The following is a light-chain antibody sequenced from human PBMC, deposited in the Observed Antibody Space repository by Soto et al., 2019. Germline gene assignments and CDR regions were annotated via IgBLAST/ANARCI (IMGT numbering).Light chain of an antibody. J-gene: IGLJ1*01. V-gene: IGLV2-14*01. CDR3: NSYTSSSTHV. CDR2: DVS. CDR1: SSDVGGYDY. Sequence: QSALTQPASVSGSPGQSITISCTGTSSDVGGYDYVSWFQQHPGQAPKLVIYDVSHRPSGVSIRFSGSKSGNTASLTISGLQAEDEADYYCNSYTSSSTHVFGTGNKVTVL.